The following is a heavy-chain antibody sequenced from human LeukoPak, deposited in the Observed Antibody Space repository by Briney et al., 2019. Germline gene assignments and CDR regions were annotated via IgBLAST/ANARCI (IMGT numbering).Heavy chain of an antibody. V-gene: IGHV1-2*02. CDR1: GYTFTGYY. CDR3: ARSIAVAGIIWFDP. J-gene: IGHJ5*02. CDR2: INPNSGGT. Sequence: ASVKVSCKASGYTFTGYYMHWVRQAPGQGLEWMGWINPNSGGTNYALKFQGRVTMTRDTSISTAYMELSRLRSDDTAVYYCARSIAVAGIIWFDPWGQGTLVTVSS. D-gene: IGHD6-19*01.